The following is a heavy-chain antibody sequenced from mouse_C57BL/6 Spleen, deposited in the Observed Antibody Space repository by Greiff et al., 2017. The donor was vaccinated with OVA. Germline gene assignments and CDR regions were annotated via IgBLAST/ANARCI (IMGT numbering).Heavy chain of an antibody. CDR3: ARNAYSDC. V-gene: IGHV1-42*01. J-gene: IGHJ2*01. Sequence: EVQLQESGPELVKPGASVKISCKASGYSFTGYYMNWVKQSPEKSLEWIGEINPSTGGTTYNQKFKAKATLTVDKSSSTAYMQLKSLTSEDSAVYYCARNAYSDCWGQGTTLTVSS. CDR1: GYSFTGYY. CDR2: INPSTGGT.